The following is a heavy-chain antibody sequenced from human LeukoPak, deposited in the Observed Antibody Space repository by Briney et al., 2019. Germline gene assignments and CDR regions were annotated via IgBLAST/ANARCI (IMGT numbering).Heavy chain of an antibody. CDR1: GYTFTSYG. D-gene: IGHD6-13*01. J-gene: IGHJ4*02. CDR3: ARFEGYSSSSWYAFDY. V-gene: IGHV1-18*01. CDR2: ISAYNGNT. Sequence: GASVKVSCKASGYTFTSYGISWVRQAPGQGLEWMGWISAYNGNTSYAQKLQGRVTMTTDTSTNTAYMELRSLRSDDTAVYYCARFEGYSSSSWYAFDYWGQGTLVTVSS.